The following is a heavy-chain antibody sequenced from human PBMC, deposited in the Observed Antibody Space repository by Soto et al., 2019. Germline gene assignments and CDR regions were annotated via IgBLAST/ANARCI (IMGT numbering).Heavy chain of an antibody. Sequence: EVRLVESGGGLVQPGGSLRLSCVASGLSFNDYWIHWVRQAPGKGLMWVSGIRSNERATAYADSVKGRFTISRDNANNTAYLQMNNLLAEDTAVYYCGRVDWNPGGDWGQGTLVTVSS. CDR1: GLSFNDYW. J-gene: IGHJ4*02. V-gene: IGHV3-74*01. D-gene: IGHD1-1*01. CDR2: IRSNERAT. CDR3: GRVDWNPGGD.